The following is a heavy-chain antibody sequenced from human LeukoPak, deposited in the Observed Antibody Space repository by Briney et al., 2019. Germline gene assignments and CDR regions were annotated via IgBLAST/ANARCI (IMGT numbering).Heavy chain of an antibody. D-gene: IGHD1-1*01. CDR2: INSDGSST. Sequence: GGSLRLSCAASGFTFSSYWMHWVRQAPGKGLVWVTRINSDGSSTSYADSVKGRFTISRDNAENTLYLQMNSLRAEDTAVYYCARVRTTGTTGYYYGMDVWGKGTTVTVSS. J-gene: IGHJ6*04. CDR3: ARVRTTGTTGYYYGMDV. CDR1: GFTFSSYW. V-gene: IGHV3-74*01.